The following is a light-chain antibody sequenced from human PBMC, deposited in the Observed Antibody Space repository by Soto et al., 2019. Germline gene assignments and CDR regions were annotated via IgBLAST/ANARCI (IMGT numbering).Light chain of an antibody. CDR1: HDISTF. CDR2: TAS. Sequence: DIQMTQSPSSLSASVGDRVTITCRASHDISTFLAWYQQKPGKVPKLLIYTASTLQSGVPSRFSGSGSGTDFTLTIRSLQPKDVATYYCQKYNSAPWTFGQGTKVDIK. J-gene: IGKJ1*01. V-gene: IGKV1-27*01. CDR3: QKYNSAPWT.